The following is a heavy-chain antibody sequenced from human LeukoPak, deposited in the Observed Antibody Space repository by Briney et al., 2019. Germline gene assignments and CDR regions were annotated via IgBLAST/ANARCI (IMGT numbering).Heavy chain of an antibody. D-gene: IGHD4-23*01. CDR2: IYYSGST. J-gene: IGHJ4*02. V-gene: IGHV4-31*03. CDR3: ARVYGGNSRFRYYFDY. Sequence: TLSLTCTVSGGSISSGGYYWSWIRQHPGKGLEWFGYIYYSGSTYYNPSLKRRVTISVDTSKNQFSLKLSSVTAADTAVYYCARVYGGNSRFRYYFDYWGPGTLVTVSS. CDR1: GGSISSGGYY.